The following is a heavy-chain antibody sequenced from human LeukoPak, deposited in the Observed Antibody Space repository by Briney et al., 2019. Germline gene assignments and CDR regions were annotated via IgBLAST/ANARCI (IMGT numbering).Heavy chain of an antibody. CDR3: AWSGYSYGTIDY. J-gene: IGHJ4*02. D-gene: IGHD5-18*01. V-gene: IGHV1-69*13. CDR1: GGTFSSYA. CDR2: IIPIFGTA. Sequence: SVKVSGKASGGTFSSYAISWVRQAPGQGLEWMGGIIPIFGTANYAQKFQGRVTITADESTSTAYMELSSLRSEDTAVYYCAWSGYSYGTIDYWGQGTLVTVSS.